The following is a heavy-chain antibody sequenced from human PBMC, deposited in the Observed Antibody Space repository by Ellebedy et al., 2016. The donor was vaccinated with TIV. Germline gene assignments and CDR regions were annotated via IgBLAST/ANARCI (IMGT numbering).Heavy chain of an antibody. D-gene: IGHD4-23*01. J-gene: IGHJ3*02. CDR1: GFSFRRYS. CDR3: ARANSGVDAFAI. CDR2: ISSNFI. Sequence: GESLKISCAASGFSFRRYSMNWVRQAQGKGLEWGSSISSNFIYYADSVKGRFTISRDNAKNSLYLQMHSLRAEDTAVYYCARANSGVDAFAIWGQGTMVTVSS. V-gene: IGHV3-21*01.